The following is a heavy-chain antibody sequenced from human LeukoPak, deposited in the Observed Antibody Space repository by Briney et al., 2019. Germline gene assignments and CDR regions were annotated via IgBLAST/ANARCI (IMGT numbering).Heavy chain of an antibody. CDR3: ARGPNLTGYAFDI. V-gene: IGHV4-34*01. D-gene: IGHD3-9*01. CDR1: GGSFSGYY. Sequence: KPSETLSLTCAVYGGSFSGYYWSWLRQPPGNGLEWIGEINHSGSTNYNPSLKSRVTISVDTSKNQFSLKLSSVTAADTAVYYCARGPNLTGYAFDIWGQGTMVTVSS. J-gene: IGHJ3*02. CDR2: INHSGST.